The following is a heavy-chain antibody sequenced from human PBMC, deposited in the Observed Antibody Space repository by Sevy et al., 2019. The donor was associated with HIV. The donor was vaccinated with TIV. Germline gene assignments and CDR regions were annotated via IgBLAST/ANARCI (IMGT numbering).Heavy chain of an antibody. CDR3: ARDNGGKDY. V-gene: IGHV3-7*01. D-gene: IGHD2-8*01. CDR2: IKEDGSVK. Sequence: GGSLRLSCEASGFTFSSYWMSWVRQAPGKGLEWVANIKEDGSVKYYVESVKGRFTISRDNADDSLFLQMKSLRVEDTAVYYCARDNGGKDYWGQGTLVTVSS. CDR1: GFTFSSYW. J-gene: IGHJ4*02.